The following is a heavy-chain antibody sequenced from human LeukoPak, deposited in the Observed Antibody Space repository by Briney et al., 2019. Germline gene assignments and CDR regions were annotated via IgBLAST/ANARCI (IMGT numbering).Heavy chain of an antibody. J-gene: IGHJ2*01. V-gene: IGHV4-38-2*01. D-gene: IGHD2-8*02. Sequence: SETLSLTCAVSGYSISSGYYWGWIRQPPGKGLEWIGNIYHSGSTYYNPSLKSRVTMSVDTSKNQFSLKLSSVTAADTAVYYCARSRPGPTDLWGRGTLVTVSS. CDR3: ARSRPGPTDL. CDR2: IYHSGST. CDR1: GYSISSGYY.